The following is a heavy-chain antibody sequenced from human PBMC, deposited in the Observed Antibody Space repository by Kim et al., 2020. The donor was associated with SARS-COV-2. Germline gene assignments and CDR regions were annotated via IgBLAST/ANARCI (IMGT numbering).Heavy chain of an antibody. CDR3: ARRGGFDY. D-gene: IGHD3-10*01. V-gene: IGHV3-23*01. J-gene: IGHJ4*02. CDR2: GDSP. Sequence: GDSPNYPDPVKGRFTISRDNSKNTLYLQMNSLRAEETAVYYCARRGGFDYWGQGTLVTVSS.